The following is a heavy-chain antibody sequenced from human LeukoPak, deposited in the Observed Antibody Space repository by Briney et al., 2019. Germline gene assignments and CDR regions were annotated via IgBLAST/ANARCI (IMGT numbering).Heavy chain of an antibody. D-gene: IGHD3-10*01. CDR2: MYYSGST. V-gene: IGHV4-59*01. CDR1: GGSISSYY. Sequence: SETLSLTCTVSGGSISSYYWSWIRQPPGKGLEWIGYMYYSGSTNYNPSLKSRVTISVDTSKNQFSLKLSSVTAADTAVYYCARGPYGSGKNYYYYGMDVWGKGTTVTVSS. CDR3: ARGPYGSGKNYYYYGMDV. J-gene: IGHJ6*04.